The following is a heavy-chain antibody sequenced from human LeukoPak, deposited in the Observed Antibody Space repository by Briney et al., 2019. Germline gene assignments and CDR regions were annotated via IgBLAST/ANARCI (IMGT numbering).Heavy chain of an antibody. Sequence: PSETLSLTCTVSGASIRSRNYYWGWIRQPPGKGLDWIGSISYRGTAYYNPSLESRVTISVDASKNQFSLDLSSVTAADTAVYYCARANGLLWFGELLYTRVNYFDYWGQGTLVTVSS. D-gene: IGHD3-10*01. CDR1: GASIRSRNYY. CDR3: ARANGLLWFGELLYTRVNYFDY. V-gene: IGHV4-39*01. CDR2: ISYRGTA. J-gene: IGHJ4*02.